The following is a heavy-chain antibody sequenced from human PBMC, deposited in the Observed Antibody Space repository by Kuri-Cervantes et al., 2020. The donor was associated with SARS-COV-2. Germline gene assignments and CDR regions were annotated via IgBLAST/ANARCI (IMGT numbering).Heavy chain of an antibody. CDR3: ARTFGELLTETYGMDV. Sequence: GGSLRLSCAASGFTFSSYEMNWVRQAPGKGLEWVSYISSSGSTIYYADSVKGRFTISRDNAKNSLYLQMNSLRAEDTAVYYCARTFGELLTETYGMDVWGQGTTVTVSS. CDR2: ISSSGSTI. J-gene: IGHJ6*02. D-gene: IGHD3-10*01. CDR1: GFTFSSYE. V-gene: IGHV3-48*03.